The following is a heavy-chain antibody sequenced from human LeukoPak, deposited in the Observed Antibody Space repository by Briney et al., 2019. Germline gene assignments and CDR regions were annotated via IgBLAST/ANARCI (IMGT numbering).Heavy chain of an antibody. CDR1: GGTFSSYA. CDR2: IIPILGIA. CDR3: ARVSRVAAAGTVNWFDP. D-gene: IGHD6-13*01. V-gene: IGHV1-69*04. J-gene: IGHJ5*02. Sequence: SVKVSCKASGGTFSSYAISWVRQAPGQGLEWMGRIIPILGIANYAQKFQGRVTITADKSTSTAYMELSSLRSEDTAVDYCARVSRVAAAGTVNWFDPWGQGTLVTVSS.